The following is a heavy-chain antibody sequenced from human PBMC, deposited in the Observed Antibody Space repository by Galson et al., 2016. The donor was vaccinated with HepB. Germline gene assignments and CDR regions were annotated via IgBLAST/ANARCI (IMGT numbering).Heavy chain of an antibody. V-gene: IGHV4-4*02. J-gene: IGHJ4*02. D-gene: IGHD5-24*01. CDR1: GGSVSSGDW. CDR2: IYHDGRT. CDR3: AGRRRDGFNVPILDY. Sequence: SETLSLTCVVSGGSVSSGDWWSWVRQPPGRGLEWIAEIYHDGRTNYSPSLNSRVTISEDTSRNQFSLRLSSVTAADTAVYYCAGRRRDGFNVPILDYWGQGTLVTVSS.